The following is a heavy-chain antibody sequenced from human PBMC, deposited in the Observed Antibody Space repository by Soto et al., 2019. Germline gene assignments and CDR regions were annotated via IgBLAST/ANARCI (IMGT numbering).Heavy chain of an antibody. CDR3: ASGACGDNCYSFDF. CDR2: ISHDGSNK. CDR1: GFTFSRYG. V-gene: IGHV3-30*03. Sequence: QVQVVESGGGVVQPGGSLRVSCAASGFTFSRYGMHWVRQAPGEGLEWVAAISHDGSNKYYADSMKGRFTVSRDNSQNTLYLQMNSLRAEDTAVYYCASGACGDNCYSFDFWGQGTLVTVSS. D-gene: IGHD2-21*01. J-gene: IGHJ4*02.